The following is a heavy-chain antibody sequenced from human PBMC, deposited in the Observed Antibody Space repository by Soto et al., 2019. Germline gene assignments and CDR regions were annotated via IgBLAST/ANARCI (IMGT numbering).Heavy chain of an antibody. CDR1: GYTFTSYG. D-gene: IGHD6-19*01. CDR3: ARDSSGIAVAGADAFDI. J-gene: IGHJ3*02. V-gene: IGHV1-18*01. Sequence: ASVKFSCKASGYTFTSYGISWLRQAPGQGLEWMGWISAYNGSTNYAQKLQGRVTMTTDTSTSTAYMELRSLRSDDTAVYYCARDSSGIAVAGADAFDIWGQGTMVTVSS. CDR2: ISAYNGST.